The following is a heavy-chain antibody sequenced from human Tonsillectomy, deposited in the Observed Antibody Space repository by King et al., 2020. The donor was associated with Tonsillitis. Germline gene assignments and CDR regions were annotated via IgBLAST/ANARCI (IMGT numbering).Heavy chain of an antibody. CDR2: IKSKTDGGTT. J-gene: IGHJ4*02. CDR1: GFTFTNAW. D-gene: IGHD2-15*01. CDR3: PTVACGSSSCTLDY. V-gene: IGHV3-15*07. Sequence: VQLVESGGGLVKPGGSLRLSCAASGFTFTNAWMNWVRQAPGKGLEWVGRIKSKTDGGTTDYAAPVKGRFTISRDDSKNTLYLQMNSLKTEDTAVYYCPTVACGSSSCTLDYWGQGTLVTVSS.